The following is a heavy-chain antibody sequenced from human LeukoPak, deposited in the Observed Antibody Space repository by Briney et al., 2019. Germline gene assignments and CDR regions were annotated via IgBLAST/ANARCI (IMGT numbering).Heavy chain of an antibody. CDR3: ARLWWASGSYYY. J-gene: IGHJ4*02. V-gene: IGHV3-7*01. D-gene: IGHD3-10*01. CDR1: GFTFSSYG. CDR2: IKQDGSEK. Sequence: GGSLRLSCAASGFTFSSYGMHWVRQAPGKGLEWVANIKQDGSEKYYVDSVKGRFTISRDNAKNSLYLQMNSLRAEDTAVYYCARLWWASGSYYYWGQGTLVTVSS.